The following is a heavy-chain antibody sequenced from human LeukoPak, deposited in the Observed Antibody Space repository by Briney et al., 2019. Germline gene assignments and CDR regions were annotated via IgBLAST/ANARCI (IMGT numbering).Heavy chain of an antibody. D-gene: IGHD6-13*01. V-gene: IGHV4-4*07. J-gene: IGHJ3*02. CDR1: GGSISSYY. Sequence: PSETLSLTCTVSGGSISSYYWSWIRQPARKGLEWIGHIYTSGSTNYNPSLKSRVTMSVDTSKNQFSLKLSSVTAADTAVYYCARDTPSSSLLTDAFDIWGQGTMVTVSS. CDR2: IYTSGST. CDR3: ARDTPSSSLLTDAFDI.